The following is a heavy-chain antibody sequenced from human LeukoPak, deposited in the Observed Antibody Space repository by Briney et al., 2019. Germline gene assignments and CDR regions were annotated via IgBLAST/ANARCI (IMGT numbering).Heavy chain of an antibody. V-gene: IGHV3-21*01. Sequence: PGGSLRLSCAASGFTFSTYSMYWVRQAPGRGLEWVSSISSGNSYIYYADSVKGRFTISRDDAKNSLYLQMNSLRAEDTAVYYCARYCSSSRCLYYYHMDVWGKGTTVTVSS. CDR2: ISSGNSYI. D-gene: IGHD2-2*01. CDR1: GFTFSTYS. J-gene: IGHJ6*03. CDR3: ARYCSSSRCLYYYHMDV.